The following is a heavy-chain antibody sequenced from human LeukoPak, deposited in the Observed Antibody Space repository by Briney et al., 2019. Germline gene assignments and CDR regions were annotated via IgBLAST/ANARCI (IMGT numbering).Heavy chain of an antibody. CDR1: GFTFSQYS. Sequence: SGGPLRVSCAASGFTFSQYSINWVRQAPGKGLEWVSHLRYTGETFYADSVKGRFTISRDNVRNSLYLQMNSLRAEDTAMYYCARDAGNSGYGCDLWGQGTLVTVSS. D-gene: IGHD5-12*01. CDR3: ARDAGNSGYGCDL. J-gene: IGHJ5*02. V-gene: IGHV3-48*01. CDR2: LRYTGET.